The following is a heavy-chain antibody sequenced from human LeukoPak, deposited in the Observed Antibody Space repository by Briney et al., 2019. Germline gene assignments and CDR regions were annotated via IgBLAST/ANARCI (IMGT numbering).Heavy chain of an antibody. CDR2: ISYDGSNK. V-gene: IGHV3-30*09. D-gene: IGHD5-18*01. J-gene: IGHJ3*02. CDR1: GFTFNSYT. CDR3: ARARSSYGYGDAFDI. Sequence: GGSLRLSCAASGFTFNSYTMQRVRQAPGKGLEWVAVISYDGSNKYYADSVKGRFAISRHNSKNTLYLQMNSLRAEDTAVYYCARARSSYGYGDAFDIWGQGTMVTVSS.